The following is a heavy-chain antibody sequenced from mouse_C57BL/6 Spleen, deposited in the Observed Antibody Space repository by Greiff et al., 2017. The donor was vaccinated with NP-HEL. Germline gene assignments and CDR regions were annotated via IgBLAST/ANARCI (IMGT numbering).Heavy chain of an antibody. CDR1: GYTFTSYW. CDR3: ARVWGYYYAMDY. Sequence: QVQLQQPGTELVKPGASVKLSCKASGYTFTSYWMHWVKQRPGHGLEWIGNINPSNGGTNYNEKFKSKATLTVDKSSSTAYMQLSSLTSEDSAVYYCARVWGYYYAMDYWGQGTSVTVSS. V-gene: IGHV1-53*01. J-gene: IGHJ4*01. D-gene: IGHD4-1*01. CDR2: INPSNGGT.